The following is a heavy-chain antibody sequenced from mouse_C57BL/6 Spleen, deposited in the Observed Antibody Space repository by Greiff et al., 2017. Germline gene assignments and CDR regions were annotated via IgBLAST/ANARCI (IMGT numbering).Heavy chain of an antibody. CDR2: ISYDGSN. Sequence: EVQLQESGPGLVKPSQSLSLTCSVTGYSITSGYYWNWLRQFPGNKLEWMGYISYDGSNNYNPSLKNRISITRDTSKNQFFLKLNSVTTEDTATYYGARSNYFDYWGQGTTLTVSS. CDR1: GYSITSGYY. D-gene: IGHD5-1*01. J-gene: IGHJ2*01. CDR3: ARSNYFDY. V-gene: IGHV3-6*01.